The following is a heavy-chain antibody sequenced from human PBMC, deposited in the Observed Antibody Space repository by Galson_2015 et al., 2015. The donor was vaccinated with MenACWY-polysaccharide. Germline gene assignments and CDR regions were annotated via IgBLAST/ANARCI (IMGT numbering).Heavy chain of an antibody. Sequence: SLRLSCAASGFTFSTYTMAWVRQAPGKGLEWVSVISGRGGNTYYADSVKGRFTISRDNSKNTLYLQMNSLRDEDTAVYYCAKGSLWEFSDFDYCGQGTLVTVSS. D-gene: IGHD1-26*01. J-gene: IGHJ4*02. V-gene: IGHV3-23*01. CDR1: GFTFSTYT. CDR3: AKGSLWEFSDFDY. CDR2: ISGRGGNT.